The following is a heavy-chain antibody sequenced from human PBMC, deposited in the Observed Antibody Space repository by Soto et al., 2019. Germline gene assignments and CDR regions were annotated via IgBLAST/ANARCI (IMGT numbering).Heavy chain of an antibody. V-gene: IGHV4-34*01. CDR1: GGSFSGYY. J-gene: IGHJ4*02. CDR2: INHSGST. Sequence: SETLSLTCAVYGGSFSGYYWSWIRQPPGKGLEWIGEINHSGSTNYNPSLKSRVTISVDTSKNQFSLKLSSVTAADTAVYYCARGPRTEGLDYWGQGTLVTVSS. CDR3: ARGPRTEGLDY.